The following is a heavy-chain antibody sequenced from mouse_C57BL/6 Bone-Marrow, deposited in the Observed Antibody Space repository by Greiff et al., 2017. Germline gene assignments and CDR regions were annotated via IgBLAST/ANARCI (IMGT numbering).Heavy chain of an antibody. CDR1: GFSFNTYA. J-gene: IGHJ4*01. CDR3: VRHRYYYAMDY. V-gene: IGHV10-1*01. Sequence: EVKLMESGGGLVQPKGSLKLSCAASGFSFNTYAMNWVRQAPGKGLEWVARIRSKSNNYATYYADSVKDRFTISRDDSESMLYLQMNNLKTEDTAMYYCVRHRYYYAMDYWGQGTSVTVSS. CDR2: IRSKSNNYAT.